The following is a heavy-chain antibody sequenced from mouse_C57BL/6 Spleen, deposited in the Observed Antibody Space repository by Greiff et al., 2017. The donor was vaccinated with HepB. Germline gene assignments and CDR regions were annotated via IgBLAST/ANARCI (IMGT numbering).Heavy chain of an antibody. CDR1: GYTFTDYY. V-gene: IGHV1-26*01. J-gene: IGHJ1*03. CDR3: ARARYDGYYAYFDV. CDR2: INPNNGGT. D-gene: IGHD2-3*01. Sequence: EVQLQQSGPELVKPGASVKISCKASGYTFTDYYMNWVKQSHGKSLEWIGDINPNNGGTSYNQKFKGKATFTVDKSSSTAYMELRSLTSEDSAVYYCARARYDGYYAYFDVWGTGTTVTVSS.